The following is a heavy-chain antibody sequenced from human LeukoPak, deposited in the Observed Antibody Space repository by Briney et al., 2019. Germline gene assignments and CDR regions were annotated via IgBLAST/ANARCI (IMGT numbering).Heavy chain of an antibody. Sequence: SETLSLTCTVSGVSFDAYYWSWVRQTPGKGLEWIGEINHSGYTNDSPSLKSRVTLSIDTSRKQFSLNLRSVTVADTGIYYCTRMTAGHDYWGQGTLVTVSS. V-gene: IGHV4-34*01. J-gene: IGHJ4*02. D-gene: IGHD2-21*02. CDR2: INHSGYT. CDR1: GVSFDAYY. CDR3: TRMTAGHDY.